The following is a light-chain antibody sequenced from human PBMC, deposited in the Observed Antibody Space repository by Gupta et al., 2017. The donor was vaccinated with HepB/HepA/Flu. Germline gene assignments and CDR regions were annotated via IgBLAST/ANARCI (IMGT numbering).Light chain of an antibody. Sequence: EIVLTQSPGTLSLSPGERATLSCRASQSVSSSYLAWYQQKPGQAPRLLIYGASSRATGIPDRFSGSGSGTDFTLTISRLEPEDFAVYYCLQDGSSPRTFGPGTKVEIK. CDR3: LQDGSSPRT. CDR2: GAS. CDR1: QSVSSSY. V-gene: IGKV3-20*01. J-gene: IGKJ1*01.